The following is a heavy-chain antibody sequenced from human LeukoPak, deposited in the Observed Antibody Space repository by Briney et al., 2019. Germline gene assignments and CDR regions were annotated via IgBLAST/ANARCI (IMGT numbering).Heavy chain of an antibody. Sequence: ASVKVSCKASGHTFTGYYMHWVRQAPGQGLEWMGWINPNSGGTNYAQKFQGRVTMTRDTSITTAYMELSRLRSDDTAVYYCARVVAGNWFDPWGQGTLVTVSS. CDR3: ARVVAGNWFDP. CDR2: INPNSGGT. CDR1: GHTFTGYY. V-gene: IGHV1-2*02. J-gene: IGHJ5*02. D-gene: IGHD6-19*01.